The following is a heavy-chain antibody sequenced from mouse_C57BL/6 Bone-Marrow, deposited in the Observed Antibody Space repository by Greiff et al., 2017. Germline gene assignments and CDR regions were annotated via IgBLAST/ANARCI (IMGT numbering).Heavy chain of an antibody. V-gene: IGHV1-54*01. Sequence: VKLQQSGAELVRPGTSVKVSCKASGYAFTNYLIEWVKQRPGQGLEWIGVINPGSGGTNYNEKFKGKATLTADKSSSTAYMQLSSLTSEDSAVYFCARIYDGYYRPWFAYWGQGTLVTVSA. CDR1: GYAFTNYL. J-gene: IGHJ3*01. CDR2: INPGSGGT. D-gene: IGHD2-3*01. CDR3: ARIYDGYYRPWFAY.